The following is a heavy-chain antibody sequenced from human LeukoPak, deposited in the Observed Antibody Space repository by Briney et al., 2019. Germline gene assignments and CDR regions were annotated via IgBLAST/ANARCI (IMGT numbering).Heavy chain of an antibody. CDR1: GFTFSSYG. Sequence: GGSLRLSCAASGFTFSSYGMHWVRQAPGKGLKWVAFIRYDGSNKYYADSVKGRFAISRDNSKNTLYLQMNSLRAEDTAVYYCAKTLRELSGGAFDIWGQGTMVTVSS. J-gene: IGHJ3*02. CDR2: IRYDGSNK. D-gene: IGHD1-26*01. CDR3: AKTLRELSGGAFDI. V-gene: IGHV3-30*02.